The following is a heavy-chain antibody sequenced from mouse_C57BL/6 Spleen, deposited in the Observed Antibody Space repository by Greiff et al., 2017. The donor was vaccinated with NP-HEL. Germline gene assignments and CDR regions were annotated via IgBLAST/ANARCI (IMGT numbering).Heavy chain of an antibody. V-gene: IGHV5-12*01. Sequence: EVQGVESGGGLVQPGGSLKLSCAASGFTFSDYYMYWVRQTPEKRLEWVAYISNGGGSTYYPDTVKGRFTISRDNAKNTLYLQMSRLKSEDTAMYYCARQYYGSSYYAMDYWGQGTSVTVSS. CDR1: GFTFSDYY. J-gene: IGHJ4*01. CDR2: ISNGGGST. CDR3: ARQYYGSSYYAMDY. D-gene: IGHD1-1*01.